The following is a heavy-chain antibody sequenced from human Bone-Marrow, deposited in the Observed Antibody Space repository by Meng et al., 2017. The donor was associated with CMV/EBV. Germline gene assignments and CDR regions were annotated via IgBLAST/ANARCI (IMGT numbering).Heavy chain of an antibody. CDR1: GGTFSSYA. CDR2: IIPIFGTA. Sequence: SVKVSCKASGGTFSSYAISWVRQAPGQGLEWMGGIIPIFGTANYAQKFQGRVTITTDESTSTAYMELSSLRSEDTAVYYCARPAETYYDFWSGYPLDYWGQGTLVTVSS. V-gene: IGHV1-69*05. J-gene: IGHJ4*02. CDR3: ARPAETYYDFWSGYPLDY. D-gene: IGHD3-3*01.